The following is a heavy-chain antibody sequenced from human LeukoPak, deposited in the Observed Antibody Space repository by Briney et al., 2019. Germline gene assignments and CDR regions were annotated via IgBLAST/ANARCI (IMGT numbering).Heavy chain of an antibody. CDR2: ISYDGSNK. J-gene: IGHJ2*01. CDR1: GFTFSSYA. V-gene: IGHV3-30-3*01. CDR3: ARNFDL. Sequence: GRSLRLSCAASGFTFSSYAMHWARQAPGKGLEWVAVISYDGSNKYYADSVKGRFTISRDNSKNTLYLQMNSLRAEDTAVYYCARNFDLWGRGTLVTVSS.